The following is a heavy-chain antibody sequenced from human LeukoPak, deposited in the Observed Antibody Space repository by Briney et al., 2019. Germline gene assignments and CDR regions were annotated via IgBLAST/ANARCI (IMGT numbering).Heavy chain of an antibody. V-gene: IGHV3-21*04. CDR3: ARVSGSGWYEYYFDY. J-gene: IGHJ4*02. D-gene: IGHD6-19*01. CDR2: ISSSSSYI. CDR1: GFTFSSYS. Sequence: GGSLRLSCAASGFTFSSYSMNWVRQAPGKGLEWVSSISSSSSYIYYADSVKGRFTISRDNSKNTLYLQMNSLRAEDTAVYYCARVSGSGWYEYYFDYWGQGTLVTVSS.